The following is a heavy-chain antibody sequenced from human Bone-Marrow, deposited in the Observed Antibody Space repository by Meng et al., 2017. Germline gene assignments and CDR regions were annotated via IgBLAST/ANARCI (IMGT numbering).Heavy chain of an antibody. CDR2: ISYDGSNK. V-gene: IGHV3-30*07. CDR1: GFTFSSYA. D-gene: IGHD1-26*01. J-gene: IGHJ3*02. CDR3: ARDLAYSGSYQQPDAFDI. Sequence: GESLKISCAASGFTFSSYAMHWVRQAPGKGLEWVAVISYDGSNKYYADSVKGRFTISRDNAKNSLDLQMNSLRAEDTAVYYCARDLAYSGSYQQPDAFDIWGQGTMVTVSS.